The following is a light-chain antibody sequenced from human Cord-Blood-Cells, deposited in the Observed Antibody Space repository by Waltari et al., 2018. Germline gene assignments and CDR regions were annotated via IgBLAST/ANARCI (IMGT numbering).Light chain of an antibody. J-gene: IGLJ3*02. Sequence: SSELTQDPAVSVALGQTVRITCQGDSLRSYYASWYQQKPGQAPVLVIYGKNNRPSGIPDRFSGSRSGNTASLTIPWAQAEDEADYDCNSRDSSGNHWVFGGGTKLTVL. CDR1: SLRSYY. CDR2: GKN. V-gene: IGLV3-19*01. CDR3: NSRDSSGNHWV.